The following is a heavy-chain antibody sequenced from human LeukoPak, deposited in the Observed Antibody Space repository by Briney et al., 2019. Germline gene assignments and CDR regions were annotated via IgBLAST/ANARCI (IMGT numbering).Heavy chain of an antibody. CDR3: ARGGSRVKWPNLAYYFDY. V-gene: IGHV4-4*02. CDR2: IYHSGST. J-gene: IGHJ4*02. D-gene: IGHD5-12*01. CDR1: GGSISSSNW. Sequence: SETLSLTCAVSGGSISSSNWWSWVRQPPGQGLEWIGEIYHSGSTNYNPSLKSRVTISVDTSKNQFSLKLSSVTAADTAVYYCARGGSRVKWPNLAYYFDYWGQGTLVTVSS.